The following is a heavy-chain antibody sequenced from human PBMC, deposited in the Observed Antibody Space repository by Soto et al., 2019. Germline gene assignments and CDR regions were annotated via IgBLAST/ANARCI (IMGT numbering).Heavy chain of an antibody. CDR2: INSDGSST. D-gene: IGHD6-13*01. CDR1: GFTFSSYW. Sequence: GGSLRLSCAASGFTFSSYWMHWVRQAPGKGLVWVSRINSDGSSTSYADSVKGRFTISRDNAKNTLYLQMNSLRAEDTAVYYCARALAAVGYYYYYMDVWGKGTTVTVSS. J-gene: IGHJ6*03. CDR3: ARALAAVGYYYYYMDV. V-gene: IGHV3-74*01.